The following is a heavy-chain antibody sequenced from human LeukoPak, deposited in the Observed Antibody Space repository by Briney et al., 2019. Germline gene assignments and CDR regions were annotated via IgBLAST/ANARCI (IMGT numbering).Heavy chain of an antibody. Sequence: SETLSLTCTVSGASISTYYWSWIRQPPGRGLEWIGYIYYSGSTNYNPSLKSRVTISVDTSKNQFYLSLRSLTAADPAVYYCARDFWSGSVGFDPWGQGTLVTVSS. D-gene: IGHD3-3*01. CDR1: GASISTYY. V-gene: IGHV4-59*01. J-gene: IGHJ5*02. CDR2: IYYSGST. CDR3: ARDFWSGSVGFDP.